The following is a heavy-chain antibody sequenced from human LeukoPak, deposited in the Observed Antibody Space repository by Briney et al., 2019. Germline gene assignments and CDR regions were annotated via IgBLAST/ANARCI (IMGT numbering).Heavy chain of an antibody. J-gene: IGHJ4*02. Sequence: GGSLRLSCAGSGFTFSSYTMNWVRQAPGKGLEWVSSISSSATYIYYADSVRGRFTISRDDAKNSLFLHMNSLRVEDTAVYYFATWDDYGDYVAFEYWGQGTLVTVSS. V-gene: IGHV3-21*01. CDR3: ATWDDYGDYVAFEY. CDR1: GFTFSSYT. CDR2: ISSSATYI. D-gene: IGHD4-17*01.